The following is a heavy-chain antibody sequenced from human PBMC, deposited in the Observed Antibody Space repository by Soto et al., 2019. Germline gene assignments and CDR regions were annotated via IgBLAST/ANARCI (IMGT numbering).Heavy chain of an antibody. V-gene: IGHV1-18*01. D-gene: IGHD3-10*01. CDR3: ARDRLYYDYGSGNYNGEFDY. CDR1: GYTFTSYS. J-gene: IGHJ4*02. CDR2: ISAYNGNT. Sequence: QVQLVQSGAEVKKPGASVKVSCKASGYTFTSYSISWVRQAPGQGLEWMGCISAYNGNTNYAQKVQGRVTMTTDTSTSTAYMELRSLRSDDTAVYYCARDRLYYDYGSGNYNGEFDYWGQGTLVTVSS.